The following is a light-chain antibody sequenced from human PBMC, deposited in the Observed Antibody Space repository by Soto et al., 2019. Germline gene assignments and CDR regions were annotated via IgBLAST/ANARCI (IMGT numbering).Light chain of an antibody. Sequence: DVQMTQYASSLSASVGDRSTSTGLASHDISNYVAWLQQKPGKANKILIYAAYTLQPGVTSRFSGGGSGVDFTLTISSLQPEDVATYYCQKHNTVPLTVGPGTKVEIK. CDR3: QKHNTVPLT. CDR2: AAY. V-gene: IGKV1-27*01. J-gene: IGKJ3*01. CDR1: HDISNY.